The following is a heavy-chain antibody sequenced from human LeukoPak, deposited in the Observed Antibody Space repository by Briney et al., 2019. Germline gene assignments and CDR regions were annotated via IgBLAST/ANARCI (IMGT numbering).Heavy chain of an antibody. V-gene: IGHV3-21*01. Sequence: GGSLRLSCAASGFTFSSYSMNWVRQAPGKGLEWVSSISSSSSYIYYADSVKGRFTISRDNAKNSLYLQMNSLRAEDTAVYYCASQIGPYGSGSFDYWGQGTLVTVSS. D-gene: IGHD3-10*01. CDR3: ASQIGPYGSGSFDY. CDR1: GFTFSSYS. CDR2: ISSSSSYI. J-gene: IGHJ4*02.